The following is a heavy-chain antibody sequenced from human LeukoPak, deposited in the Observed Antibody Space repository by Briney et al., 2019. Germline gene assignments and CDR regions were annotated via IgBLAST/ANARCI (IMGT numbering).Heavy chain of an antibody. CDR3: ARDPNGDYIGAFDM. Sequence: GGSLRLSCAASGFTFSSYAMSWVRQAPGKGLEWVSAISGSGGSTYYADSVKGRFTIFRDNSKYTLFLQMNSLRAEDTAVYYCARDPNGDYIGAFDMWGPGTMVTVSS. V-gene: IGHV3-23*01. CDR1: GFTFSSYA. D-gene: IGHD4-17*01. J-gene: IGHJ3*02. CDR2: ISGSGGST.